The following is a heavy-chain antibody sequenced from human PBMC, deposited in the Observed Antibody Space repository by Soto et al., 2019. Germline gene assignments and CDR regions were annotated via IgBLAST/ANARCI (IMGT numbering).Heavy chain of an antibody. V-gene: IGHV3-30*18. Sequence: QVQLVESGGGVVQPGRSLRLSCAASGFTFSDYGIHWVRQAPGKGLEWVAVISYEGSKTYYADSVKGRFTISRDNSKNTRYLQMASLRPEDTAVYYCAKDHWAAYSGYAIRNDLDVWGQGTTVTVSS. CDR1: GFTFSDYG. CDR3: AKDHWAAYSGYAIRNDLDV. CDR2: ISYEGSKT. D-gene: IGHD5-12*01. J-gene: IGHJ6*02.